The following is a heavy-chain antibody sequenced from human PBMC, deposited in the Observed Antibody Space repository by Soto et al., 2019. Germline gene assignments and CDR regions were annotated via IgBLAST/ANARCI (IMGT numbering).Heavy chain of an antibody. Sequence: SETLSLTCTVSGGSVSSGSYYWTWIRQPPGKGLEWIGYISYSGSTYYNPALKSRVTISEDTSKNQFSLKLSFVIAADTAVYYCARDLVVEAGRHYYYYGLDFWGQGTILTVS. CDR2: ISYSGST. D-gene: IGHD6-19*01. CDR3: ARDLVVEAGRHYYYYGLDF. J-gene: IGHJ6*02. CDR1: GGSVSSGSYY. V-gene: IGHV4-61*01.